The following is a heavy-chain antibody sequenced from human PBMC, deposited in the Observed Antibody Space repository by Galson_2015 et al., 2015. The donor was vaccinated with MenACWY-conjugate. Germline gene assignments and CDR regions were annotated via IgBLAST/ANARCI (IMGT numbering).Heavy chain of an antibody. CDR2: INTKTGNP. Sequence: SVKVSCKASGYTFTRYAMNWVRQAPGQGLEWMGWINTKTGNPTYAQGFTGRFVFSLDTSVSAAYLQISSLQAEDTAVYYCARTLAGTGSTINWFDPWGQGTLVTVSS. D-gene: IGHD6-19*01. V-gene: IGHV7-4-1*02. J-gene: IGHJ5*02. CDR1: GYTFTRYA. CDR3: ARTLAGTGSTINWFDP.